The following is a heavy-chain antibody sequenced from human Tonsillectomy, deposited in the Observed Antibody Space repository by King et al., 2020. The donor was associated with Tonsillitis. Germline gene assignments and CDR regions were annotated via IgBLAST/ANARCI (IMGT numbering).Heavy chain of an antibody. V-gene: IGHV3-30*18. CDR1: GFTFSSYG. Sequence: VQLVESGGGVVQPGRSLRLSCAASGFTFSSYGMHWVRQAPGKGLEWVAVIVYDGGNKYYADSVKGRFTISRDNSKNTLHLQMNSLRAEDTAVYYCAKDSEDYYGSGSYYVDGMDVWGRGTTVTVSS. J-gene: IGHJ6*02. CDR2: IVYDGGNK. CDR3: AKDSEDYYGSGSYYVDGMDV. D-gene: IGHD3-10*01.